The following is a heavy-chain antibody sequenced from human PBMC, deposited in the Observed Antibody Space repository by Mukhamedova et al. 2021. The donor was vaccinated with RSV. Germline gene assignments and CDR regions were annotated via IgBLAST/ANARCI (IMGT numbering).Heavy chain of an antibody. Sequence: AEYMGGRFTISRDNLKKTVYLQMNSLRAEDTAIYYCAKGRSVAVAATLDYWGQGTLVTVSS. J-gene: IGHJ4*02. D-gene: IGHD6-19*01. CDR3: AKGRSVAVAATLDY. V-gene: IGHV3-23*01.